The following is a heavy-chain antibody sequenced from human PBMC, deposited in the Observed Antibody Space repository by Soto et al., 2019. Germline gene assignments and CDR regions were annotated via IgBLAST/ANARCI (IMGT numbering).Heavy chain of an antibody. D-gene: IGHD6-13*01. CDR1: GGSINSYY. Sequence: SETLSLTCTDYGGSINSYYWTWIRQPPGKGLEWIGYVYHSGSTNYNPSLKSRVTISLDTSKNQFSLKLSSVTAADTAVYYCARGLGGLAAARYFFDYWGQGTLVTVS. CDR3: ARGLGGLAAARYFFDY. V-gene: IGHV4-59*01. J-gene: IGHJ4*02. CDR2: VYHSGST.